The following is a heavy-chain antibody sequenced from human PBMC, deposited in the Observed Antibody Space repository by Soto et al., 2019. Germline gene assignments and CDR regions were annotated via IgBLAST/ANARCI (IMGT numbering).Heavy chain of an antibody. CDR3: SRSPPAAMPGWFDA. Sequence: QVQLVQSGAEVKKPGSSLKVSCKASGGTFSSYAISWVRHAPGQGLEWMGGIIPIFGTANYAQKFQGRFTITADESTSTAYMELSSLRSEDTAVYYCSRSPPAAMPGWFDAWGQGTLVTVSS. V-gene: IGHV1-69*12. CDR2: IIPIFGTA. J-gene: IGHJ5*02. CDR1: GGTFSSYA. D-gene: IGHD2-2*01.